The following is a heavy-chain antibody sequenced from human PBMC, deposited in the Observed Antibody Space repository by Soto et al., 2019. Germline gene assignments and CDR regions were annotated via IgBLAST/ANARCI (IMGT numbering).Heavy chain of an antibody. J-gene: IGHJ6*02. CDR1: GYTFTSYA. Sequence: ASVKVSCKASGYTFTSYAMHWVRQAPGQRLEWMGWINAGNGNTKYAQKLQGRVTMTTDTSTSTAYMELRSLRSDDTAVYYCARENEASHCSSTSCYFGYYYGMDVWGQGTTVTVSS. CDR3: ARENEASHCSSTSCYFGYYYGMDV. CDR2: INAGNGNT. V-gene: IGHV1-3*01. D-gene: IGHD2-2*01.